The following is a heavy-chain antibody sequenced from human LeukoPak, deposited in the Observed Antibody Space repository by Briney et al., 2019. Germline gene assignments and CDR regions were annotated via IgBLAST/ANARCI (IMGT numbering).Heavy chain of an antibody. CDR1: GGTFSSYA. D-gene: IGHD6-13*01. CDR2: VIPIFGIA. J-gene: IGHJ4*02. V-gene: IGHV1-69*04. CDR3: ATGSSSWYGRDY. Sequence: ASVKVSCKASGGTFSSYAISWVRQAPGQGLEWMGRVIPIFGIANYAQKFQGRVTITADKSTSTAYMELSSLRSEDTAVYYCATGSSSWYGRDYWGQGTLVTVSS.